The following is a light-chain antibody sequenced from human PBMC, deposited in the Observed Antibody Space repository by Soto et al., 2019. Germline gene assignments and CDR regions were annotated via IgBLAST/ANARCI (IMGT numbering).Light chain of an antibody. CDR3: QQRSNWPYT. CDR2: DAS. J-gene: IGKJ2*01. Sequence: EILLTHSPGTLSSSPGERATLSCRASQSVSSYLAWYQQKPGQAPRLLIYDASNRATGIPARFSGSGSGTDFTLTISSLEPGDFAVYYCQQRSNWPYTFGQGTKLEIK. CDR1: QSVSSY. V-gene: IGKV3-11*01.